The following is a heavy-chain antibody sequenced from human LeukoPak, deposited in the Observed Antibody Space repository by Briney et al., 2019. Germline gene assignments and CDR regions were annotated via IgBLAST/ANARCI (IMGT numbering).Heavy chain of an antibody. D-gene: IGHD2-2*02. V-gene: IGHV1-69*13. Sequence: ASVKVSCKASGGTFSIYAISWVRQAPGQGLEWMGGIIPIFGTANCAQKFQGRVTITADESTSTAYMELSSLRSEDTAVYYCARGGSSTSCYKSPCYYYGMDVWGQGTTVTVSS. J-gene: IGHJ6*02. CDR1: GGTFSIYA. CDR3: ARGGSSTSCYKSPCYYYGMDV. CDR2: IIPIFGTA.